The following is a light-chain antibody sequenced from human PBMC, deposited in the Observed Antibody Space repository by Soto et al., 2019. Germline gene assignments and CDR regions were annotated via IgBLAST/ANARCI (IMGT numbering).Light chain of an antibody. V-gene: IGLV1-40*01. CDR1: SYNIGAGYD. J-gene: IGLJ1*01. CDR3: QSYDSSLSHV. Sequence: QSVLTQPPSVSGAPGQRVTISCTGSSYNIGAGYDVHWYQQLPGTAPKLLIYGNSNRPSGVPDRFSGSKSGTSASLAITGLQAEDEADYYCQSYDSSLSHVFGTGTKLTVL. CDR2: GNS.